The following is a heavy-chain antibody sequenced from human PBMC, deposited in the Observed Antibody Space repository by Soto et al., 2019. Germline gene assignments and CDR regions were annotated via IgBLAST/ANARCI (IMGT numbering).Heavy chain of an antibody. J-gene: IGHJ4*02. CDR1: GYSFTSYY. D-gene: IGHD2-15*01. CDR3: VRPKGHCSGGSCYSGPFNY. Sequence: ASVKVSCKASGYSFTSYYMHWVRQAPGQGLEWVGLINPPGDGTSYAQKFQGRVTMTRDTSATTVYMQLSGLRSEDTAVYYCVRPKGHCSGGSCYSGPFNYWGQGTLVTVSS. V-gene: IGHV1-46*01. CDR2: INPPGDGT.